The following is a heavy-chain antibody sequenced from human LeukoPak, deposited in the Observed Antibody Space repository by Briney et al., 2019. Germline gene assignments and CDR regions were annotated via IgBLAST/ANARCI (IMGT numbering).Heavy chain of an antibody. CDR3: ARDPHSGPYSEYFDS. CDR2: ISSRSTT. V-gene: IGHV3-48*01. Sequence: GGSLRLSCVGPGFTFSNFAMNWVRQAPGKGLEWLSYISSRSTTHYADSVRGRFTISRDDAKKSVFLEMNSLRAEDTAVYYCARDPHSGPYSEYFDSWGQGTLVTVSS. J-gene: IGHJ4*02. CDR1: GFTFSNFA. D-gene: IGHD1-26*01.